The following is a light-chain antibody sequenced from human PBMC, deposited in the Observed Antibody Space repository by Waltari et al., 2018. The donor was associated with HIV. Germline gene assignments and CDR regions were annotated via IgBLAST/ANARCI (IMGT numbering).Light chain of an antibody. Sequence: QSALTQPASVSGSPGQSITLSRPGTSSDVGSYFLVSWYQQHPGKAPKLMIYEVSKRPSGVSNRFSGSKSGNTASLTISGLQAEDEADYYCCSYAGSSTFVVFGGGTKLTVL. CDR3: CSYAGSSTFVV. J-gene: IGLJ2*01. V-gene: IGLV2-23*02. CDR2: EVS. CDR1: SSDVGSYFL.